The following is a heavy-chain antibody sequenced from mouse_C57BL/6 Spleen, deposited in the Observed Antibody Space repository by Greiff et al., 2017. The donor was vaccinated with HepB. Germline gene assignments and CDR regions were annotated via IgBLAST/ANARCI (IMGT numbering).Heavy chain of an antibody. CDR3: ARRDGYYGYFDV. V-gene: IGHV1-50*01. Sequence: QVQLQQPGAELVKPGASVKLSCKASGYTFTSYWVQWVKQRPGQGLEWIGEIDPSDSYTNYNQKFKGKATLTVDTSSSTAYMQLSSLTSEDSAVYYCARRDGYYGYFDVWGTGTTVTVSS. CDR2: IDPSDSYT. J-gene: IGHJ1*03. D-gene: IGHD2-3*01. CDR1: GYTFTSYW.